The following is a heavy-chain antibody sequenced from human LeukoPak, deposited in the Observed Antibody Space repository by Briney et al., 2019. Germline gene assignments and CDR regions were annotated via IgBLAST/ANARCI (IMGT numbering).Heavy chain of an antibody. CDR2: FSKDGTYE. V-gene: IGHV3-30*01. Sequence: PGRSLRLSCAASGITFSFFTMHWVRQAPGKGLEWVAGFSKDGTYEHHAASVKGRLTISRDNSKGTLFMEMKSLRAEDTAVYYCTRNDFGTYYFVYWGQGALVIVSS. CDR3: TRNDFGTYYFVY. D-gene: IGHD4-17*01. CDR1: GITFSFFT. J-gene: IGHJ4*02.